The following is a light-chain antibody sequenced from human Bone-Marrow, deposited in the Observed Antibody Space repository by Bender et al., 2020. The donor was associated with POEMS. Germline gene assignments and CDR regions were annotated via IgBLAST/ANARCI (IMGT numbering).Light chain of an antibody. J-gene: IGLJ1*01. CDR2: EGT. CDR3: CSYAGSSFV. V-gene: IGLV2-23*01. Sequence: SALTQPASVSGSPGQSITISCTGTSSDVGSYNLVSWYQRHPGKAPKFLIYEGTKRPSGVSDRFSGSQSGNTASLTISGLQAEDEADYYCCSYAGSSFVYGTGTTVTVL. CDR1: SSDVGSYNL.